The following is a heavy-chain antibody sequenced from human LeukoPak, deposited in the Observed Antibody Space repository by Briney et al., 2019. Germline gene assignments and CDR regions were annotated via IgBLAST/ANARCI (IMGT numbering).Heavy chain of an antibody. Sequence: PGGSLRLSCAASGFTFNSYGMHWVRQAPGKGLEWVAVMWYGGSNKYYADSVKGRFTISRDDSKNTLYLQMNSLRAEDTAMYYYARGLPPVMKYYFDYWGQGTLVTVSS. V-gene: IGHV3-33*01. CDR2: MWYGGSNK. CDR3: ARGLPPVMKYYFDY. J-gene: IGHJ4*02. D-gene: IGHD4-11*01. CDR1: GFTFNSYG.